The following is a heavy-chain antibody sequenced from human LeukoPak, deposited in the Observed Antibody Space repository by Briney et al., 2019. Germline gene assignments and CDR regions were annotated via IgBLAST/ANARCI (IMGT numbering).Heavy chain of an antibody. V-gene: IGHV1-46*01. CDR3: ARVVPAASRAFRVRSFNWFDP. CDR2: INPSGGST. Sequence: GASVKVSCKASGYTFTSYYMHWVRQAPGRGLEWMGIINPSGGSTSYAQKFQGRVTMTRDTSTSTVYMELSSLRSEDTAVYYCARVVPAASRAFRVRSFNWFDPWGQGTLVTVSS. J-gene: IGHJ5*02. CDR1: GYTFTSYY. D-gene: IGHD2-2*01.